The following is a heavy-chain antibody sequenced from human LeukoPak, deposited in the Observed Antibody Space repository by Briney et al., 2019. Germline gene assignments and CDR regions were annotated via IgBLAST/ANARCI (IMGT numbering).Heavy chain of an antibody. V-gene: IGHV1-69*13. D-gene: IGHD2-2*01. CDR2: IIPIFGTA. CDR1: GYTFTSYG. Sequence: GASVKVSCKASGYTFTSYGISWVRQAPGQGLEWMGGIIPIFGTANYAQKFQGRVTITADESTSTAYMELSSLRSEDTAVYYCARLGYCSSTSCSDPWGQGTLVTVSS. CDR3: ARLGYCSSTSCSDP. J-gene: IGHJ5*02.